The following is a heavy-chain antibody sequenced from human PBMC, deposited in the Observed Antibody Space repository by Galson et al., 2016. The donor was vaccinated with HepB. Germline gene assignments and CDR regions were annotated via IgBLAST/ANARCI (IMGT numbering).Heavy chain of an antibody. CDR1: GYTFSGYG. J-gene: IGHJ6*02. CDR2: INAGNGDT. CDR3: VRTLKMGFGVILPPYFYKGMAV. D-gene: IGHD3-3*01. V-gene: IGHV1-3*01. Sequence: SVKVSCKASGYTFSGYGITWVRQAPGQRLEWMGWINAGNGDTKYSQNFQGRLNIIMYTPASTASMELSRLRSDDTAVYYCVRTLKMGFGVILPPYFYKGMAVWGQGTTVTVSS.